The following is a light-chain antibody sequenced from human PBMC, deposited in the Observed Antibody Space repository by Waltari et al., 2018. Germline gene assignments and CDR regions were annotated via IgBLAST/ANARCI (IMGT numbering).Light chain of an antibody. CDR1: SSNIGNYF. V-gene: IGLV1-51*01. Sequence: QSVLTQPPSVSAAPGQKVTISCSGSSSNIGNYFVSWYHQLPGATPKLLIYDNYKRPPGIPDRFSASKSGTSATLDITGLQIGDEADYYCATWDNSLTAVVFGGGTKLTVL. CDR2: DNY. J-gene: IGLJ2*01. CDR3: ATWDNSLTAVV.